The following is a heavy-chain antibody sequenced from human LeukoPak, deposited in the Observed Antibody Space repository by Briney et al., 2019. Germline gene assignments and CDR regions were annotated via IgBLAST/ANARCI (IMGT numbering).Heavy chain of an antibody. CDR1: GDSISSTNYY. J-gene: IGHJ4*02. Sequence: PSETLSLTCTVSGDSISSTNYYWGWIRQPPGKGLEWIGNIYETGSTYYNASLQSRVTISIDMSKNQISLRLTSVSAADTAMYYCVKSGGYGLIDYWGQGTLVTVSS. CDR3: VKSGGYGLIDY. CDR2: IYETGST. D-gene: IGHD6-19*01. V-gene: IGHV4-39*01.